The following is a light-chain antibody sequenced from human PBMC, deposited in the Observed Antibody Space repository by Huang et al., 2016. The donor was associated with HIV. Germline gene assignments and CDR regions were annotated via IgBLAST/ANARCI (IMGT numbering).Light chain of an antibody. CDR3: QHYNNWPT. CDR2: GAS. Sequence: EIVMTQSPATLSVSPGERATPSCRASQSVSSNLAWYPRKPGQAPRLIIYGASARATGSPARFSGSGTGTEFTLTISSLQAEDVAVYYCQHYNNWPTFGHGTKVGIK. V-gene: IGKV3-15*01. CDR1: QSVSSN. J-gene: IGKJ3*01.